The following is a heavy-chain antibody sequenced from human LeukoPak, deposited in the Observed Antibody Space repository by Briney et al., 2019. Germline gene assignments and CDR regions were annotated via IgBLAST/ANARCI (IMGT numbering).Heavy chain of an antibody. Sequence: SGGSLRLSCAASGFTFSSYAMSWVRQAPGKGLEWVSAISGSGGSTYYADSVKGRFTISRDNSKNTLYLQMNSLRAEDTALYYCAKDISVVPEAFDIWGQGTMVTASS. CDR3: AKDISVVPEAFDI. J-gene: IGHJ3*02. D-gene: IGHD2-15*01. V-gene: IGHV3-23*01. CDR2: ISGSGGST. CDR1: GFTFSSYA.